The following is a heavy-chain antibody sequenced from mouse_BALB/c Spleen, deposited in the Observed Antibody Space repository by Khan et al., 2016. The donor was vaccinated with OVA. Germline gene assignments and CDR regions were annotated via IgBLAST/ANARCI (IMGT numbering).Heavy chain of an antibody. J-gene: IGHJ3*01. D-gene: IGHD4-1*01. V-gene: IGHV5-6*01. CDR2: ISSGGDYT. CDR3: ADHLTGAFDY. Sequence: EVELVESGGDLVKPGGSLKLSCAASGFTFSSYSMSWVRQTLDKRLEWVASISSGGDYTYYLDSVKGRFTISRDNAKNTLYLHMSDLKSEDTAMYYCADHLTGAFDYWGQGTLVTVSA. CDR1: GFTFSSYS.